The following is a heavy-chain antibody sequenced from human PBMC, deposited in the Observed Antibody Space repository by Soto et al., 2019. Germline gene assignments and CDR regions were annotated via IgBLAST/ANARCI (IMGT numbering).Heavy chain of an antibody. CDR3: ARGAWDSGDALEV. CDR2: ISSSRSNI. D-gene: IGHD1-26*01. CDR1: GFNFNTYT. J-gene: IGHJ3*01. Sequence: EVQLVESGGGLVKPGGSLRLSCVASGFNFNTYTIHWVRQTPGKGLEWVSSISSSRSNIFYADSVKGRFTISRDNAKKSLYMQMNSLRAADTAVYYCARGAWDSGDALEVWGQGTMVTVS. V-gene: IGHV3-21*02.